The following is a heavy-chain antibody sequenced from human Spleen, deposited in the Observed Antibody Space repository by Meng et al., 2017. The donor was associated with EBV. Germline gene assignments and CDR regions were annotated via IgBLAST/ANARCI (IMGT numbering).Heavy chain of an antibody. CDR2: LIPMLGAP. V-gene: IGHV1-69*01. Sequence: QVQVVQSGAEVKKPGSSVKVACKTSGGPFRTDAVSWVRQAPGQGLEWMGGLIPMLGAPNYAQKFQDRVTITADESTSTHYMELSSLRSEDTAFYFCAKESGRGYTPDYWGQGTLVT. CDR1: GGPFRTDA. D-gene: IGHD3-10*01. CDR3: AKESGRGYTPDY. J-gene: IGHJ4*02.